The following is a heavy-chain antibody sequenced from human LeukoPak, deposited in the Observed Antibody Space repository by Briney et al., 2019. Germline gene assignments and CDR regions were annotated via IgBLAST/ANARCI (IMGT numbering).Heavy chain of an antibody. J-gene: IGHJ4*02. V-gene: IGHV1-69*13. CDR1: GGTFSSYA. CDR3: ARGRSSSSPWGYFDY. CDR2: IIPIFGTA. D-gene: IGHD6-6*01. Sequence: ASVKVSCKASGGTFSSYAISWVRQAPGQGLEWMGGIIPIFGTANYAQKFQGRVTITADESTSTAYMELSSLRSEDTAVYYCARGRSSSSPWGYFDYWGQGTLVTVSS.